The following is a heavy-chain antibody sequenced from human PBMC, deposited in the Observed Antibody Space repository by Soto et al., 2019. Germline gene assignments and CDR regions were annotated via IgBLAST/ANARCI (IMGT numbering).Heavy chain of an antibody. CDR1: GYTFTSYG. CDR3: ARDITMVRGVIMGFFEFDY. V-gene: IGHV1-18*01. J-gene: IGHJ4*02. D-gene: IGHD3-10*01. Sequence: ASVKVSCKASGYTFTSYGISWVRQAPGQGLEWMGWISAYNGNTNYAQKLQGRVTMTTDTSTSTAYMELRSLRSDDTAVYYCARDITMVRGVIMGFFEFDYWGQGTLVTVSS. CDR2: ISAYNGNT.